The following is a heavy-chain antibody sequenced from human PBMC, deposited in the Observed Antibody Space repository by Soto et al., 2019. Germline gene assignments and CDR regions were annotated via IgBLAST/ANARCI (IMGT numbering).Heavy chain of an antibody. V-gene: IGHV3-23*01. CDR2: ISGDGGTT. CDR1: EFTFSSYA. J-gene: IGHJ6*01. Sequence: WGSLRLSCAASEFTFSSYAMSWVRQAPGKGLEWVADISGDGGTTHYADSVKGRFTISRNNFKNILYLEMRSLRADDTAVYYCARDPNRLGLSYHYGLDVWGQGTQVIVSS. D-gene: IGHD3-9*01. CDR3: ARDPNRLGLSYHYGLDV.